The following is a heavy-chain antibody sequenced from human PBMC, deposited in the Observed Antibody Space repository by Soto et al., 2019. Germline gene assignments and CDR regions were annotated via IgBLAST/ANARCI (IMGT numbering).Heavy chain of an antibody. Sequence: PSETLSLTCTVSADSSSFSNDYWGWIRQPPGEGLQWFGSSSYNGGTFYNPSLKGRVAMSVDASKKLCSLQVTAVTAADTAVYYCVRHRIEVVWRGFDSWGQGSPVTVSS. J-gene: IGHJ4*02. CDR3: VRHRIEVVWRGFDS. V-gene: IGHV4-39*01. D-gene: IGHD1-1*01. CDR2: SSYNGGT. CDR1: ADSSSFSNDY.